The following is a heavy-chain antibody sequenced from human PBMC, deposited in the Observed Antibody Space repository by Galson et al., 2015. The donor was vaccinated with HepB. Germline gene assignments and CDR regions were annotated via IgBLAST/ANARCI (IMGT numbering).Heavy chain of an antibody. V-gene: IGHV3-53*01. Sequence: SLRLSCAASGFPVSSYYMSWVRQAPGKGLEWVSLIYSGGRTDYADSVKGRFTLSRESSQNTLYLKMNSLRAEDTAVYYCARQAITGTDSVDIWGRGTVVTVSS. CDR3: ARQAITGTDSVDI. J-gene: IGHJ3*02. CDR1: GFPVSSYY. CDR2: IYSGGRT. D-gene: IGHD1-20*01.